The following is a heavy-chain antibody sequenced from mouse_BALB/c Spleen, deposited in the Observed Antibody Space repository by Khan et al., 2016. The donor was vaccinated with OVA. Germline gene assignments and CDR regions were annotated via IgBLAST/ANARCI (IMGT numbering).Heavy chain of an antibody. V-gene: IGHV1S56*01. CDR2: NYTGDGST. CDR3: AREELRWIGLDY. D-gene: IGHD1-1*01. CDR1: GYTITAYD. Sequence: QVQLQQSGPELVKPGALVKISCKVSGYTITAYDINWVKQRSGQGIEWIGWNYTGDGSTKYSEYFKGKASMTEDKSSNTAYMQLSGLTSEKSAVYFCAREELRWIGLDYWGQGTSVSVSS. J-gene: IGHJ4*01.